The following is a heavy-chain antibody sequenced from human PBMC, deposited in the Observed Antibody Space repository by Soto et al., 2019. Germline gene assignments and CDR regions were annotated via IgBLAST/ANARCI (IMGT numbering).Heavy chain of an antibody. J-gene: IGHJ6*04. CDR2: MYSVGGT. CDR1: GVTVSNNY. CDR3: ASDPGVNWA. Sequence: VESGGGLVQPGGSLRLSCVASGVTVSNNYMTWVRQAPGKGLEWVSNMYSVGGTYYTDAVKGRFTISRDSSTNTLYLQMDNVRDEDTAVYYCASDPGVNWAWGKGTTVTVSS. V-gene: IGHV3-66*01. D-gene: IGHD2-8*01.